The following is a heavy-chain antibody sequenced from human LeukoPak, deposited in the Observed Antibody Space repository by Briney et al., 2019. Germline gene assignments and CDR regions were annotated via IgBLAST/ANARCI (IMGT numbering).Heavy chain of an antibody. CDR1: GCSISSYY. CDR2: IYYGGGT. V-gene: IGHV4-59*01. J-gene: IGHJ5*02. CDR3: ARAENNWFDP. Sequence: SETLSLTCTVSGCSISSYYWRWLRQRPGKGLEWSGYIYYGGGTNYNPSLKSRVTISVDTSKNQFSLKLSSVTAADTAVYYCARAENNWFDPWGQGTLVTVSS.